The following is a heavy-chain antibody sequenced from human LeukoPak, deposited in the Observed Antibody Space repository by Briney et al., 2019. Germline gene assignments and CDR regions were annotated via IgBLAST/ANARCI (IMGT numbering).Heavy chain of an antibody. CDR2: ISWNSGSI. D-gene: IGHD1-26*01. Sequence: GGSLRLSCAASGFTFDDYAMHWVRQAPGKGLEWVSGISWNSGSIGYADSVKGRFTISRDNAKNSLYLQMNSLRAEDTALYYCAKVASGSYYYFDYWGQGTLVTVSS. CDR1: GFTFDDYA. V-gene: IGHV3-9*01. CDR3: AKVASGSYYYFDY. J-gene: IGHJ4*02.